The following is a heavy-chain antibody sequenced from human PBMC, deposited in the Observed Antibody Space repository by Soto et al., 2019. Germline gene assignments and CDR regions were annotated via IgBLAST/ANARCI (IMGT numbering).Heavy chain of an antibody. J-gene: IGHJ6*02. CDR1: GYSFTSYW. D-gene: IGHD6-13*01. V-gene: IGHV5-51*01. Sequence: PGESLKISCKGSGYSFTSYWIGWVRQMPGKGLEWMGIIYPGDSDTRYSPSFQGQVTISADKSISTAYLQWSSLKASDTAMYYCARLSYSSSWYWSGMDVWGQGTTVTVSS. CDR3: ARLSYSSSWYWSGMDV. CDR2: IYPGDSDT.